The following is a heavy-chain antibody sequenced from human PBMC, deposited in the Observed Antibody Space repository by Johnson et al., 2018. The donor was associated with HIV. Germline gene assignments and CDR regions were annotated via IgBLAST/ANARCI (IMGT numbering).Heavy chain of an antibody. V-gene: IGHV3-30-3*01. D-gene: IGHD3-22*01. CDR2: ISHDGRNQ. CDR3: ARVTAHYYDSSGYVDAFDI. J-gene: IGHJ3*02. CDR1: GFTFSSYA. Sequence: QVQLVESGGGAVQPGRSLRLSCEASGFTFSSYAMHWVRQAPGKGLEWVAVISHDGRNQKYADSVKGRFTISSDNSKNPLYLQMNSLRAEDTALYYCARVTAHYYDSSGYVDAFDIWGQGTMVTV.